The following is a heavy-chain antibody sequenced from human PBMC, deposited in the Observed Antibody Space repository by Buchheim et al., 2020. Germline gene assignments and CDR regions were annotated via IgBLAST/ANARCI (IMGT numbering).Heavy chain of an antibody. D-gene: IGHD5-18*01. CDR1: GFTFSSYA. CDR3: ARSYSSEYYYYGMDV. Sequence: QVQLVESGGGVVQPGRSLRLSCAASGFTFSSYAMHWVRQAPGKGLEWVAFISYDGSNKYYADSVKGRFTISRDNSKNTLYLQRNSRRAEDTAVYYWARSYSSEYYYYGMDVWGQGTT. V-gene: IGHV3-30-3*01. J-gene: IGHJ6*02. CDR2: ISYDGSNK.